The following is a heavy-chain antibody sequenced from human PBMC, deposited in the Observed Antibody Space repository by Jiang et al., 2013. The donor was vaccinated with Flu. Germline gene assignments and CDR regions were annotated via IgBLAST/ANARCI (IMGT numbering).Heavy chain of an antibody. D-gene: IGHD3-10*01. V-gene: IGHV3-64D*06. Sequence: VQLVESGGGLVQPGGSLRLSCSASGFTFSSYAMHWVRQAPGKGLEYVSAISSNGGSTYYADSVKGRFTISRGNSKNTLYLQMSSLRAEDTAVYYCVKGESIWFGELYPRGDAFDIWGQGTMVTVSS. J-gene: IGHJ3*02. CDR2: ISSNGGST. CDR1: GFTFSSYA. CDR3: VKGESIWFGELYPRGDAFDI.